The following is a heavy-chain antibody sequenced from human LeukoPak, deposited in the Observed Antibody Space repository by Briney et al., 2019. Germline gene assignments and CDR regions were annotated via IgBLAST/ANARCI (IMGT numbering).Heavy chain of an antibody. CDR1: GGTFSSYA. CDR3: ASVLAAAGRTY. Sequence: GASVKVSCKASGGTFSSYAISWVRQAPGQGLEWMGRIIPIFGTANYAQKFQGRVTSTTDESTSTAYMELSSLRSEDTAVYYCASVLAAAGRTYWGQGTLVTVSS. D-gene: IGHD6-13*01. CDR2: IIPIFGTA. V-gene: IGHV1-69*05. J-gene: IGHJ4*02.